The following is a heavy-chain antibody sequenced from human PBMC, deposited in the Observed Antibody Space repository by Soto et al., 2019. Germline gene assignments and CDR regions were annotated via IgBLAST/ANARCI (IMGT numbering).Heavy chain of an antibody. CDR1: GGTFSSYA. D-gene: IGHD6-19*01. Sequence: ASVKVSCKASGGTFSSYAISWVRQAPGQGLEWMGGINPIFGTANYAQNFQGRVTITADESTSTAYMELSSLRSEDTAVYYCARGVRIAVAGAYFDYWGQGTLVTVSS. CDR2: INPIFGTA. V-gene: IGHV1-69*13. CDR3: ARGVRIAVAGAYFDY. J-gene: IGHJ4*02.